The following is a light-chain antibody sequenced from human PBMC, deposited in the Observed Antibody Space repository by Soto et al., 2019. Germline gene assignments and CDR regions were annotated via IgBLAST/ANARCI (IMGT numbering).Light chain of an antibody. CDR1: QSVGRF. J-gene: IGKJ2*01. V-gene: IGKV3-11*01. Sequence: EVVLTQSPATLSLSPGERATLSCRASQSVGRFLAWYQQRRGQAPSLLIYDASERATGIPSRFSGSGTGTDFTLTISSLEPEDFALYYCQQRSNWPPTFGQGSKLEMK. CDR2: DAS. CDR3: QQRSNWPPT.